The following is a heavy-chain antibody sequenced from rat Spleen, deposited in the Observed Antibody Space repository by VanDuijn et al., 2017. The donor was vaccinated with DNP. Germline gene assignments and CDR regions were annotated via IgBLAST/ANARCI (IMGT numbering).Heavy chain of an antibody. Sequence: QVQLKESGPGLVQPSQTLSLACTVSGFSLTNYHVHWVRQPPGKSLEWMGVMWTDGDTSYNSALKSRLSISRDTSKRQIFLKMNSLQTEDTATYYCARVPYTYYFDYWGQGVMVAFSS. CDR1: GFSLTNYH. V-gene: IGHV2-32*01. D-gene: IGHD2-1*01. CDR2: MWTDGDT. CDR3: ARVPYTYYFDY. J-gene: IGHJ2*01.